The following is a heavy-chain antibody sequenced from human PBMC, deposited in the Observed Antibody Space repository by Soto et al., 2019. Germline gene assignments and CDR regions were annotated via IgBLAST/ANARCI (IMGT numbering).Heavy chain of an antibody. V-gene: IGHV1-18*01. CDR3: ARAHTLSFSNWFDP. J-gene: IGHJ5*02. CDR1: CYAFTSYG. CDR2: ISAYNGNT. D-gene: IGHD3-10*01. Sequence: GASVKVSCRASCYAFTSYGISWGRQAPGQGLEWMGWISAYNGNTNYAQEVQGRVTMTTDTSTSTAYMELRSLRADHTAVYYCARAHTLSFSNWFDPWRRGTLVTVSS.